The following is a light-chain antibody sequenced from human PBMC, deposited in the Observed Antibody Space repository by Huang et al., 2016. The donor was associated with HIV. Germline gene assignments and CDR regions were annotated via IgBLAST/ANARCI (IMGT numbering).Light chain of an antibody. CDR1: QSLLHSNGYTY. V-gene: IGKV2-28*01. CDR2: LGS. CDR3: MQALQTPRT. J-gene: IGKJ2*01. Sequence: DIVMTQSPLSLPVTPGEPASISCRSSQSLLHSNGYTYLAWYRQKPGQSPQLLIYLGSNRASGVPDRFSGSGSGTDFTLKISRVEAEDVGVYYCMQALQTPRTFGQGTKLEIK.